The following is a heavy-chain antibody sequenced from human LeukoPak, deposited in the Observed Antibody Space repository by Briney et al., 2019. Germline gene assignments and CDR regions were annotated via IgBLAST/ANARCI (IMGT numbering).Heavy chain of an antibody. CDR1: GFTFDDYA. V-gene: IGHV3-9*01. CDR3: AKATTYYDSSGLSPDAFDI. CDR2: ISWNSGII. D-gene: IGHD3-22*01. Sequence: PGGSLRLSCAASGFTFDDYAMHWVRQAPGKGLEWVSGISWNSGIIVYADSVKGRFTISRDNAKNSLYLQMSSLRAEDTALYYCAKATTYYDSSGLSPDAFDIWGQGTMVTVSS. J-gene: IGHJ3*02.